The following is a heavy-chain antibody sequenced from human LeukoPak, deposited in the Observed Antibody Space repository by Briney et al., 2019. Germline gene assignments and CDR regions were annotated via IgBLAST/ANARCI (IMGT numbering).Heavy chain of an antibody. J-gene: IGHJ4*02. V-gene: IGHV3-30-3*01. CDR3: AKDITIFGVVTHLDY. D-gene: IGHD3-3*01. CDR2: ISYDGSNK. CDR1: GFTFSSYA. Sequence: GRSLRLSCAASGFTFSSYAMHWVRQAPGKGLEWVAVISYDGSNKYYADSVKDRFTISRDNSKNTLYLQMNSLRAEDTAVYYCAKDITIFGVVTHLDYWGQGTLVTVSS.